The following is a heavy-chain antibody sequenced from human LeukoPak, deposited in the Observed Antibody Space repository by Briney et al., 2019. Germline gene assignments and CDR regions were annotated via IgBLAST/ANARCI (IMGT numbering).Heavy chain of an antibody. CDR2: ISYDGSNK. CDR3: AKDTQYDITGVDY. V-gene: IGHV3-30*04. Sequence: GGSLRLSCAASGFTFSSYALHWVRQAPGKGLEWVAVISYDGSNKYYADSVKGRFTISRDNSKNTLYLQMNSLRAEDTAVYYCAKDTQYDITGVDYWGQGTLVTVSS. D-gene: IGHD1-20*01. J-gene: IGHJ4*02. CDR1: GFTFSSYA.